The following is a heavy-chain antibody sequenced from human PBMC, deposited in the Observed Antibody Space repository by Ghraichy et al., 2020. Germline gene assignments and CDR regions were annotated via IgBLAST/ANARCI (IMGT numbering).Heavy chain of an antibody. V-gene: IGHV3-74*01. J-gene: IGHJ4*02. CDR2: INSDGSST. CDR1: GFTFSSYW. D-gene: IGHD1-26*01. Sequence: GGSLRLSCAASGFTFSSYWMHWVCQASGKGLVWVSCINSDGSSTSYADSVKGRFTISRDNAKNTLYLQMNSLRAEDTAVYFCARLGASGSNDYWGQGTLGTV. CDR3: ARLGASGSNDY.